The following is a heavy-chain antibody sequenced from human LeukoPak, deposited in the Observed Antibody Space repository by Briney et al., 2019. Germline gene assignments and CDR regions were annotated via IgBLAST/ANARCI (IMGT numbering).Heavy chain of an antibody. CDR1: GFTFSTYT. CDR2: INHNGNVN. Sequence: GGSLRLSCVASGFTFSTYTMNWARQAPGKGLEWVASINHNGNVNYYVDSVKGRFTISRDNAKNSLYLQMSNLRAEDTAVYFCARGGGLDVWGQGATVTVSS. CDR3: ARGGGLDV. J-gene: IGHJ6*02. V-gene: IGHV3-7*03. D-gene: IGHD3-16*01.